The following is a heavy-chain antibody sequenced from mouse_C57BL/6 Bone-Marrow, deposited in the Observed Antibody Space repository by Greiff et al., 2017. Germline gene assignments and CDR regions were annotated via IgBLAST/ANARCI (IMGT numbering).Heavy chain of an antibody. Sequence: QVQLQQSGAELVRPGASVTLSCKASGYTFTDYEMHWVKQTPVHGLEWIGAIDPETGGTAYNQKFKGKAILTADKSSSTAYMELRSLTSEDSAVYYCTRGYYGRSYYWGQGTTLTVSS. CDR3: TRGYYGRSYY. J-gene: IGHJ2*01. CDR2: IDPETGGT. V-gene: IGHV1-15*01. CDR1: GYTFTDYE. D-gene: IGHD1-1*01.